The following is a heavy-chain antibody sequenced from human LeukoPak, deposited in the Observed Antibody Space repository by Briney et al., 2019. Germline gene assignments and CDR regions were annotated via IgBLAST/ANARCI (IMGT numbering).Heavy chain of an antibody. Sequence: ASVKVSCKASGYTFTSYDINWVRQATGQGLEWMGWMNPNSGNTGYAQKFQGRVTMTRNTSISTAYMELSSLRSEDTAVYYCARSTSRYQLLQEYFQHWGQGTLVTVSS. D-gene: IGHD2-2*01. J-gene: IGHJ1*01. CDR3: ARSTSRYQLLQEYFQH. V-gene: IGHV1-8*01. CDR1: GYTFTSYD. CDR2: MNPNSGNT.